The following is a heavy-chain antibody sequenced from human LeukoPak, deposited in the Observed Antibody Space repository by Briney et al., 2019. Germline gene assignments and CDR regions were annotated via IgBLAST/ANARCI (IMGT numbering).Heavy chain of an antibody. CDR3: AIMTTVTTFDY. CDR2: ISGSGGST. V-gene: IGHV3-23*01. J-gene: IGHJ4*02. D-gene: IGHD4-17*01. CDR1: GFTFSSYA. Sequence: GGSLRLSCAASGFTFSSYAMSWVRQAPGKGLEWVSAISGSGGSTYYADSVEGRFTISRDNSKNTLYLQMNSLRAEDTAVYYCAIMTTVTTFDYWGQGTLVTVSS.